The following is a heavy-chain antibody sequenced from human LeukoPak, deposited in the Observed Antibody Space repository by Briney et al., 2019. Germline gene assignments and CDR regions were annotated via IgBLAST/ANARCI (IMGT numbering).Heavy chain of an antibody. Sequence: PSETLSLTCTVSGDSISSGSYYWSWIRQPPGKGLEWIGYISYSGNTNYNPSLMSRVTMSVDTSKNQFSLRLSSVTAADTAVYYCASHRHLYYDSSGYYDYWGQGTLVTVSS. D-gene: IGHD3-22*01. CDR1: GDSISSGSYY. CDR2: ISYSGNT. V-gene: IGHV4-61*01. J-gene: IGHJ4*02. CDR3: ASHRHLYYDSSGYYDY.